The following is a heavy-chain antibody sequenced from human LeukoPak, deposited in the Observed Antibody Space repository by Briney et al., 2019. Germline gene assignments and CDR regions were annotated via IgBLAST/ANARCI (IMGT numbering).Heavy chain of an antibody. CDR1: GFTFSSYD. J-gene: IGHJ6*02. Sequence: GGSLRLSCAASGFTFSSYDMHWVRHATPKGLEWVSAIGTAGDTYYSGSVTGRFTISRENTKNSLYLQMDSLRAGDTAVYCCAREWSGLIDVWGQGTTVTVSS. D-gene: IGHD3-10*02. CDR3: AREWSGLIDV. CDR2: IGTAGDT. V-gene: IGHV3-13*01.